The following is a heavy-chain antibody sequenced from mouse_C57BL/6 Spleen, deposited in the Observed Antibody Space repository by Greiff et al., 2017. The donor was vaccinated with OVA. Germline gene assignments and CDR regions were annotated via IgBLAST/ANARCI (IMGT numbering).Heavy chain of an antibody. V-gene: IGHV1-64*01. CDR1: GYTFTSYW. Sequence: QVQLQQPGAELVKPGASVKLSCKASGYTFTSYWMHWVKQRPGQGLEWIGMIHPNSGSTNYNEKFKSKATLTVDKSSSTAYMQLSSLTSEDSAVYYCARSGTGRYFGVWGTGTTVTVAS. J-gene: IGHJ1*03. D-gene: IGHD4-1*01. CDR2: IHPNSGST. CDR3: ARSGTGRYFGV.